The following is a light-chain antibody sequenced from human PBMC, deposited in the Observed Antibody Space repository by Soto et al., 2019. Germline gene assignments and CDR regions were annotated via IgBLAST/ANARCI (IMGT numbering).Light chain of an antibody. CDR1: QSLLFRSNNKNY. V-gene: IGKV4-1*01. CDR3: QQYGSSPIT. CDR2: WAS. J-gene: IGKJ5*01. Sequence: DVVMTQSPDSLAVSLGERATINCRSSQSLLFRSNNKNYLAWYQQKPGQPPKLLISWASSRESGVPDRFSGSGSGTDFTLTISRLEPEDFAVYYCQQYGSSPITFGQGTRLEIK.